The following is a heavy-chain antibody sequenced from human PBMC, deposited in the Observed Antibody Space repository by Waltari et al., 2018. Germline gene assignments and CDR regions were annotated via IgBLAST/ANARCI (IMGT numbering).Heavy chain of an antibody. CDR1: GYTLTELS. CDR2: FDPEDGET. CDR3: ATDTVQLERLVDAFDI. J-gene: IGHJ3*02. D-gene: IGHD1-1*01. Sequence: QVQLVQSGAEVKKPGASVKVSCKVSGYTLTELSMHWVRQAPGKGLEWMGGFDPEDGETSYAQKFQGRVTMTEDTSTDTAYMERSSLRSEDTAVYYCATDTVQLERLVDAFDIWGQGTMVTVSS. V-gene: IGHV1-24*01.